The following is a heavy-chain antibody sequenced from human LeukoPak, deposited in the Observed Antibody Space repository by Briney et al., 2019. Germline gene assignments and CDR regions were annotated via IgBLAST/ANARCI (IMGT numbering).Heavy chain of an antibody. J-gene: IGHJ4*02. Sequence: GASGKVSCKASGYNFGGFYLHWVRQAPGQGLEWMGLINPNSGDTIFAQKFQDRVTMTSDMSSSTAHVELSRLRSDDTAVYYCARTAVADPKYYFDYWGQGTLVTVSS. V-gene: IGHV1-2*02. CDR3: ARTAVADPKYYFDY. CDR2: INPNSGDT. D-gene: IGHD6-19*01. CDR1: GYNFGGFY.